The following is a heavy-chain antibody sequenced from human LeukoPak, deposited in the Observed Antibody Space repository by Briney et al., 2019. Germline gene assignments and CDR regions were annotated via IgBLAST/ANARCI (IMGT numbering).Heavy chain of an antibody. Sequence: PSETLSLTCTVSGGSISSSSYYWGWIRQPPGKGLEWIGSIYYSGSTYYNPSLKSRVTISVDTSKNQFSLKLSSVTAADTAVYYCTTERYSYGISFDYWGQGTLVTVSS. V-gene: IGHV4-39*07. CDR3: TTERYSYGISFDY. J-gene: IGHJ4*02. D-gene: IGHD5-18*01. CDR1: GGSISSSSYY. CDR2: IYYSGST.